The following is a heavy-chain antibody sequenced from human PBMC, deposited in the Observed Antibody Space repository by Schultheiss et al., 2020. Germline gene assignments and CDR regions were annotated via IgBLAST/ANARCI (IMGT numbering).Heavy chain of an antibody. V-gene: IGHV3-7*03. CDR2: IKQDGSEK. D-gene: IGHD3-16*02. CDR1: GFTFSSYS. Sequence: RGSLRLSCAASGFTFSSYSMNWVRQAPGKGLEWVANIKQDGSEKYYVDSVKGRFTISRDNAKNSLYLQMNSLRAEDTALYYCARAPRLARGSYRPGWFDPWGQGTLVTVYS. J-gene: IGHJ5*02. CDR3: ARAPRLARGSYRPGWFDP.